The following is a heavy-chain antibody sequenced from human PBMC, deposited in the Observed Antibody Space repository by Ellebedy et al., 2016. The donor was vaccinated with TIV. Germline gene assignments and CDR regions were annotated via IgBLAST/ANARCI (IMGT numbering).Heavy chain of an antibody. CDR2: INHSGST. J-gene: IGHJ6*02. V-gene: IGHV4-39*07. Sequence: SETLSLXCTVSGGSISSSSYYWGWIRQPPGKGLEWIGEINHSGSTNYNPSLKSRVTISVDTSKNQFSLKLSSVTAADTAVYYCARGTVAGRYYYYGMDVWGQGTTVTVSS. CDR1: GGSISSSSYY. CDR3: ARGTVAGRYYYYGMDV. D-gene: IGHD6-19*01.